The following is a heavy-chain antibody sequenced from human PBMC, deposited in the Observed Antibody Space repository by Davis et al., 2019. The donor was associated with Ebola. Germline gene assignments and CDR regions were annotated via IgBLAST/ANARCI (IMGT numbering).Heavy chain of an antibody. D-gene: IGHD6-19*01. CDR2: ISSSSSTI. V-gene: IGHV3-48*04. CDR3: AKGPLQWRIHYFDY. J-gene: IGHJ4*02. CDR1: GFTFSHYS. Sequence: PGGSLRLSCAASGFTFSHYSMNWVRQAPGKGLEWVSYISSSSSTIYYADSVKGRFTISRDNAKNSLYLQMNSLRAEDTAVYYCAKGPLQWRIHYFDYWGQGTLVIVSS.